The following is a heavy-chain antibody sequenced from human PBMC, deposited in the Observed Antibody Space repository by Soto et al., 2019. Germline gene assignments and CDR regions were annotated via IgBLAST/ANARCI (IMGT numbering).Heavy chain of an antibody. D-gene: IGHD6-19*01. CDR3: AQTLGLAVAGPGRFDL. Sequence: SVKVSCKASGGTFSNYAISWVRQAPGQGLEWMGGITPFFGTAKYAQKFQGRVTITADESMSTAYMELSRLRSEDTAVYYCAQTLGLAVAGPGRFDLCARRTLDTGSS. CDR1: GGTFSNYA. V-gene: IGHV1-69*13. J-gene: IGHJ2*01. CDR2: ITPFFGTA.